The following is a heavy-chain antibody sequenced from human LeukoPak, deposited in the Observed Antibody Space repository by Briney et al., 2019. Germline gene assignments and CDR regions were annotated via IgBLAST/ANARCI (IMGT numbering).Heavy chain of an antibody. J-gene: IGHJ4*02. CDR2: FDPEDGET. V-gene: IGHV1-24*01. CDR1: GYTLTELS. CDR3: ARGRMVRGVIRFDY. Sequence: GASVKVSCKVSGYTLTELSMHWVRQAPGKGLEWMGGFDPEDGETIYAQKFQGRVTMTRNTSISTAYMELSSLRSEDTAVYYCARGRMVRGVIRFDYWGQGTLVTVSS. D-gene: IGHD3-10*01.